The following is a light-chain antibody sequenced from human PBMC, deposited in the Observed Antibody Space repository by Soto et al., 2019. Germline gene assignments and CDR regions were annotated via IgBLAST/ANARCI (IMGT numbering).Light chain of an antibody. CDR2: GAS. J-gene: IGKJ1*01. V-gene: IGKV1-5*01. CDR3: QQYNSYSWT. CDR1: QSVSSY. Sequence: DIQMTQSPSSLSASVGDRVTITCRASQSVSSYLSWYQQKPGKAPKLLIYGASNLQSGVPSRFSGSGSGTEFTLTISSLQPDDFATYYCQQYNSYSWTFGQGTKVDIK.